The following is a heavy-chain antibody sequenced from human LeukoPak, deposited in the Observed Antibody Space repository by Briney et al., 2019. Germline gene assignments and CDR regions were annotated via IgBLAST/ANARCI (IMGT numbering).Heavy chain of an antibody. D-gene: IGHD6-13*01. CDR2: IYHSGST. Sequence: CTXXGYSISSGYYWGWIRQPPGKGLEWIGSIYHSGSTYYNPSLKSRVTISVDTSKNQFSLKLSSVTAADTAVYYSXRXRRXWSTFDYWGQGXLVTVSS. CDR3: XRXRRXWSTFDY. J-gene: IGHJ4*02. CDR1: GYSISSGYY. V-gene: IGHV4-38-2*02.